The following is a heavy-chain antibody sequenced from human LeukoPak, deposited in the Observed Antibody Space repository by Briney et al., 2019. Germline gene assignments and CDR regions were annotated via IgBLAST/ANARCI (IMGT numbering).Heavy chain of an antibody. Sequence: ASVKVSCKASGYTFTSYDINWVRQATGQGLEWMGWMNPNSGNTGYAQKFQGRVTMTRNTSISTAYMELRSLRSDDTAVYFCARGLNPTYYYDNSGYSDYWGQGTLVTVSS. J-gene: IGHJ4*02. CDR1: GYTFTSYD. CDR3: ARGLNPTYYYDNSGYSDY. D-gene: IGHD3-22*01. CDR2: MNPNSGNT. V-gene: IGHV1-8*01.